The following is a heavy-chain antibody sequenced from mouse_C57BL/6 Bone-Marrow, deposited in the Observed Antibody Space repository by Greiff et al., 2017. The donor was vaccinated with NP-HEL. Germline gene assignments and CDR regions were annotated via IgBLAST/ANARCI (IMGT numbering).Heavy chain of an antibody. J-gene: IGHJ2*01. V-gene: IGHV1-74*01. Sequence: QVQLQQPGAELVKPGASVKVSCTASGYTFTGYWMHWVKQRPGQGLEWIGWLHPSDSDTDYDHKFKGKATLPVDKSSSTTYLLLSSLTSEDSAVDYCAIQGYISTVGGDYWGQGTTLTVSS. D-gene: IGHD1-1*01. CDR1: GYTFTGYW. CDR3: AIQGYISTVGGDY. CDR2: LHPSDSDT.